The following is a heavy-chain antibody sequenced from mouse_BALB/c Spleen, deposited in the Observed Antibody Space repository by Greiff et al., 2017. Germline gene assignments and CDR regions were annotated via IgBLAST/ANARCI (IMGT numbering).Heavy chain of an antibody. V-gene: IGHV5-6-5*01. CDR3: ARGQEVRGDY. CDR1: GFTFSSYA. J-gene: IGHJ2*01. Sequence: EAQLVESGGGLVKPGGSLKLSCAASGFTFSSYAMSWVRQTPEKRLEWVASISSGGSTYYPDSVKGRFTISRDNARNILYLQMSSLRSEDTAMYYCARGQEVRGDYWGQGTTLTVSS. D-gene: IGHD2-14*01. CDR2: ISSGGST.